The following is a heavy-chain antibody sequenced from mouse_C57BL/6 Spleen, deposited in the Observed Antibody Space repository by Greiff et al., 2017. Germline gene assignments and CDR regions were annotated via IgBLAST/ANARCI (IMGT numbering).Heavy chain of an antibody. CDR1: GYTFTSYW. J-gene: IGHJ4*01. D-gene: IGHD3-2*02. V-gene: IGHV1-50*01. CDR3: ARQLRLRGLDY. CDR2: IDPSDSYT. Sequence: VKLQESGAELVKPGASVKLSCKASGYTFTSYWMQWVKQRPGQGLEWIGEIDPSDSYTNYNQKFKGKATLTVDTSSSTAYMQLSSLTSEDSAVYYCARQLRLRGLDYWGQGTSVTVSS.